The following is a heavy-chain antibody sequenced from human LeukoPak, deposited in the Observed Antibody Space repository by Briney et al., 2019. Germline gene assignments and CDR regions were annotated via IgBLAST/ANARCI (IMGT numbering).Heavy chain of an antibody. Sequence: SETLSLTCPVSGGSISSYYWSWIRQPPGKGLEWIGYIYYSGSTNYNPSLKSRVTISVDTSKNQFSLKLSSVTAADTAVYYCARVEEGYCSGGSCXDNWFDPWGQGTXVTVSS. CDR3: ARVEEGYCSGGSCXDNWFDP. CDR2: IYYSGST. D-gene: IGHD2-15*01. CDR1: GGSISSYY. J-gene: IGHJ5*02. V-gene: IGHV4-59*08.